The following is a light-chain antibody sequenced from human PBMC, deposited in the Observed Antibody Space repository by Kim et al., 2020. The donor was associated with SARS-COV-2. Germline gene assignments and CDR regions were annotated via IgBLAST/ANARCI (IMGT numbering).Light chain of an antibody. CDR1: RSYVGGNDL. CDR2: DVS. J-gene: IGLJ2*01. V-gene: IGLV2-14*04. CDR3: ASYTSRTTVA. Sequence: SITISCTGTRSYVGGNDLVSCHQQHPCKAPKVMIYDVSNRPSGVSSRFSGSKAGDTADLTISGLQAEYEADYYCASYTSRTTVAFGGGTQLTVL.